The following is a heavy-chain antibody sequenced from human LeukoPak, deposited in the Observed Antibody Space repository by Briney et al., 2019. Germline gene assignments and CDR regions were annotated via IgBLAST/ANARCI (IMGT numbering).Heavy chain of an antibody. Sequence: PTGGSLRLSCAASGFTFSSYAMHWVRQAPGKGLEYVSAISSNGGSTYYANSVKGRFTISRDNSKNTLYLQMGSLRAEDMAVYYCARFDDYGLYWGQGTLVTVSS. CDR2: ISSNGGST. CDR1: GFTFSSYA. CDR3: ARFDDYGLY. D-gene: IGHD4-17*01. J-gene: IGHJ4*02. V-gene: IGHV3-64*01.